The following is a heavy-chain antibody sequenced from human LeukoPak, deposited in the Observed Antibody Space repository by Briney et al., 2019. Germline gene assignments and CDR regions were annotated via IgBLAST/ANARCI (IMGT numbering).Heavy chain of an antibody. CDR1: GFTFSTYG. V-gene: IGHV3-23*01. CDR3: AKAKYSSGRVPIDY. J-gene: IGHJ4*02. D-gene: IGHD6-19*01. Sequence: SGGSLRLSCAASGFTFSTYGMSWVRQSPGKGLEWVSAISASGASTYYADSVKGRLTISRDNSKNTLYLQMNSLRAEDTAVYYRAKAKYSSGRVPIDYWGQGTLVTVSS. CDR2: ISASGAST.